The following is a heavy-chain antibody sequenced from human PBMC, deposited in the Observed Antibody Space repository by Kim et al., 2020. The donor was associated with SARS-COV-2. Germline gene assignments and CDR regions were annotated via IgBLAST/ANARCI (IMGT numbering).Heavy chain of an antibody. CDR1: GYTFTSYG. V-gene: IGHV1-18*01. CDR2: ISAYNGNT. Sequence: ASVKVSCKASGYTFTSYGISWVRQAPGQGLEWMGWISAYNGNTNYAQKLQGRVTMTTDTSTSTAYMELRSLRSDDTAVYYCAREKRNVLRYFDWFYYGMDVWGQGTTVTVSS. D-gene: IGHD3-9*01. J-gene: IGHJ6*02. CDR3: AREKRNVLRYFDWFYYGMDV.